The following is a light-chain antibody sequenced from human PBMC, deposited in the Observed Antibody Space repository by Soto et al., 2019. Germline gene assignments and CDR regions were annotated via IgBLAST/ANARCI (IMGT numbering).Light chain of an antibody. CDR2: AAS. V-gene: IGKV1-39*01. CDR1: QSFGIY. J-gene: IGKJ1*01. Sequence: DIQMTQSPSSLSASVGDRVTITCRASQSFGIYLNWYQQNPGKAPKLLIYAASTLQSGVPSRFSGSGSGTEFTLTISGLQPGDFATYYCQQSYTIPWTFGQGTKVDIK. CDR3: QQSYTIPWT.